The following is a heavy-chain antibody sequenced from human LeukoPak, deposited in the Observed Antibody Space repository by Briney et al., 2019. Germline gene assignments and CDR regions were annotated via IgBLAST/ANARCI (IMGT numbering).Heavy chain of an antibody. CDR2: IWHDGGNK. D-gene: IGHD4-11*01. V-gene: IGHV3-33*01. Sequence: GGSLRLSCAASGFTFINYGMHWVRQAPRKRLEWVAVIWHDGGNKYYIDSVKGRFTISRDNSKNTVYLQMNSLRSEDTAEYYCSNAFDYWGQGTLVTVSS. CDR3: SNAFDY. J-gene: IGHJ4*02. CDR1: GFTFINYG.